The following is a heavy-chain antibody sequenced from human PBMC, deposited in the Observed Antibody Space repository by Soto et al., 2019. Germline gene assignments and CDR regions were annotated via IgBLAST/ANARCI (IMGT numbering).Heavy chain of an antibody. CDR1: GFTFSSYS. CDR3: ARSGLALPYSASHWFDP. J-gene: IGHJ5*02. V-gene: IGHV3-23*01. CDR2: ISGSGGST. D-gene: IGHD3-22*01. Sequence: GGSLRLSCAASGFTFSSYSLNWVRQAPGTGLEWVSAISGSGGSTYYADSVKGRFTISRDNSKNTLYLQMNSLRGEDTAVYYCARSGLALPYSASHWFDPWGHGTLVTVSS.